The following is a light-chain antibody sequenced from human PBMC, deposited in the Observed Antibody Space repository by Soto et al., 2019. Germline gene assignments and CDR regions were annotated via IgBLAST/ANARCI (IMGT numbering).Light chain of an antibody. Sequence: QLVLTQPPSASGTPGQRVTISCSGSSSNIGSNYVYWYQQLPGTAPKLLIYRNNQRPSGVPDRFSGSKSGISASLAISGLRSEDEADYYCAAWDDSLSGHWVFGGGTKLTVL. CDR3: AAWDDSLSGHWV. CDR2: RNN. V-gene: IGLV1-47*01. CDR1: SSNIGSNY. J-gene: IGLJ3*02.